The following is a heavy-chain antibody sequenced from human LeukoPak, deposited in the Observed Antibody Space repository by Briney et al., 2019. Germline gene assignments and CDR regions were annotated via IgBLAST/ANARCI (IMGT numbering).Heavy chain of an antibody. J-gene: IGHJ4*02. D-gene: IGHD2-15*01. V-gene: IGHV3-23*01. CDR3: AKDEAESRVVAATPFDY. CDR2: ISGSGGST. Sequence: PGGSLRLSCAASGFTFSSYSMNWVRQAPGKGLEWVSAISGSGGSTYYADSVKGRFTISRDNSKNTLYLQMNSLRAEDTAVYYCAKDEAESRVVAATPFDYWGQGTLVTVSS. CDR1: GFTFSSYS.